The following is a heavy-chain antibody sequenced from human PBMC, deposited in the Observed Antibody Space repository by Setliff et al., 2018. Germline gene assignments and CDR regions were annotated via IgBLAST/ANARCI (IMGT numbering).Heavy chain of an antibody. CDR1: GGSISSGSYY. J-gene: IGHJ4*02. D-gene: IGHD3-22*01. CDR2: IYTSGST. V-gene: IGHV4-61*02. CDR3: ARGAGWCCDSSGYYYDY. Sequence: SETLSLTCTVSGGSISSGSYYRSWIRQPAGKGLEWIGRIYTSGSTSYNPSLKSRVTISVDTSKNQFSPKLSSVTAADTAVYYCARGAGWCCDSSGYYYDYWGQGTLVTV.